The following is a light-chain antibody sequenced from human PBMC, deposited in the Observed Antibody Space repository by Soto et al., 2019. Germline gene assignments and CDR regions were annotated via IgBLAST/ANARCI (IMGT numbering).Light chain of an antibody. J-gene: IGKJ5*01. CDR3: QQRTNTPPLT. Sequence: EIVLTQSPATLSLSPGERATLSCRASQRVSSYLAWYQQRPGQAPRLLIFDTSNRATDIPARFSGSGTGTDFTLTISGLEPEDFEVYYCQQRTNTPPLTFGPGTRLEI. CDR1: QRVSSY. CDR2: DTS. V-gene: IGKV3-11*01.